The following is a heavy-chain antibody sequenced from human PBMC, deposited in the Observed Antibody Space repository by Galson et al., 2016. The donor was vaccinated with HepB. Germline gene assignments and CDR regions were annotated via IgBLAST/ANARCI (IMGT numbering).Heavy chain of an antibody. CDR1: GGSISPHY. CDR2: IYYTGTS. D-gene: IGHD3-9*01. CDR3: ARLSIPTNGRYVDDS. Sequence: ETLSLTCTVSGGSISPHYWSWIRQPPGQGLEWIGWIYYTGTSKYNPSLQSRVTISVDTSKNQLSLNLNSVTAADTAFYYCARLSIPTNGRYVDDSWGQGILVTVSS. V-gene: IGHV4-59*11. J-gene: IGHJ4*02.